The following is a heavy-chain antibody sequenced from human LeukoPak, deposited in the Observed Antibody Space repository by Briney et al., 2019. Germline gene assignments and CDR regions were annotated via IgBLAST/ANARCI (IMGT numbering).Heavy chain of an antibody. D-gene: IGHD3-22*01. CDR1: AYTFTGYY. Sequence: ASVKVSCKASAYTFTGYYMHWVRQAPGQGPEWMGWLNPKSGGTNYAQKIQGRVTMTTDTSTSTAYMELRSLISDDTAVYYCARDDSRGALDFWGQGTLVTVSS. V-gene: IGHV1-2*02. CDR3: ARDDSRGALDF. J-gene: IGHJ4*02. CDR2: LNPKSGGT.